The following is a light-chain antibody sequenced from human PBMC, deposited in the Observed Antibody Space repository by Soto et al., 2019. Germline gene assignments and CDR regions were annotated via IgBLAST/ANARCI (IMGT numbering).Light chain of an antibody. Sequence: EIVMTQSPATLSVSPGDRATLSCRASQSVSSNLAWYQQKPGQAPRLLVYGASTRSAGIPDRFSGGGSGTEFTITISSLQSEDLEVYYCQQYKTWPPWTFGQGTKVEIK. CDR3: QQYKTWPPWT. V-gene: IGKV3-15*01. CDR1: QSVSSN. J-gene: IGKJ1*01. CDR2: GAS.